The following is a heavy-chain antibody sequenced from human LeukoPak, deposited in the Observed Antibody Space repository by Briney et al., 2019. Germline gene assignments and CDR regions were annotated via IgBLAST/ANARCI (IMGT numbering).Heavy chain of an antibody. Sequence: GGPVRLSCAASGFTFSSYAMHWVRQAPGKGLEYVSGISSNGGSTDYANSVKGRFTISRDNSKNTLYLQMGSLRVEDMAVYYCARDLRGSNAYWGQRTVVPVSS. CDR3: ARDLRGSNAY. D-gene: IGHD1-26*01. CDR1: GFTFSSYA. J-gene: IGHJ4*02. V-gene: IGHV3-64*01. CDR2: ISSNGGST.